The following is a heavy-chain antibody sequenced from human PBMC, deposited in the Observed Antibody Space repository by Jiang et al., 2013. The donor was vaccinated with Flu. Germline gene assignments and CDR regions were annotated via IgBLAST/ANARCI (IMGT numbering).Heavy chain of an antibody. Sequence: GPGLVKPSETLSLTCTVSGGSISSYYWSWIRQPPGKGLEWIGYIYYSGSTNYNPSLKSRVTISVDTSKNQFSLKLSSVTAADTAVYYCARVSSGYSNAYYYYGMDVWGQGTTVTVSS. V-gene: IGHV4-59*01. CDR1: GGSISSYY. D-gene: IGHD2-2*03. J-gene: IGHJ6*02. CDR2: IYYSGST. CDR3: ARVSSGYSNAYYYYGMDV.